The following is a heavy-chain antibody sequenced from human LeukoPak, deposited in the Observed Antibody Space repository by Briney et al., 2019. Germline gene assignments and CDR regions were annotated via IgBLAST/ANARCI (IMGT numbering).Heavy chain of an antibody. CDR3: ARHNRRDIYDIVGATFDY. V-gene: IGHV4-39*01. CDR1: GGSLNISSYY. D-gene: IGHD1-26*01. J-gene: IGHJ4*02. CDR2: IYYSGRT. Sequence: SETLSLNCTVSGGSLNISSYYWGWIRQPPGKGLVWIGSIYYSGRTYYNPSLKIRVTIFVDTSKYLFSLKLSSVTAADTAVYYCARHNRRDIYDIVGATFDYWGQGTLVTVSS.